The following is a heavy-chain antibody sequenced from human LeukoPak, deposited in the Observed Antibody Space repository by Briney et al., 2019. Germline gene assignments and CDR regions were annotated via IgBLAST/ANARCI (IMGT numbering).Heavy chain of an antibody. V-gene: IGHV4-39*01. Sequence: SETLSLTCTVSGGSISSSSAYWGWIRQPPGKGLEWIGSIYYSKNTYYNPSLKSRVTISADTSENQLSLTLGSVSATDTAVYYCVSPRGFSYGYFDYWGQGTLVTVSS. D-gene: IGHD5-18*01. J-gene: IGHJ4*02. CDR1: GGSISSSSAY. CDR2: IYYSKNT. CDR3: VSPRGFSYGYFDY.